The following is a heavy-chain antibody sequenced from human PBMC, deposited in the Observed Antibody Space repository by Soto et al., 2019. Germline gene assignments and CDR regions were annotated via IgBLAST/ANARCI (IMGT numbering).Heavy chain of an antibody. J-gene: IGHJ6*02. CDR3: ARVRITMVRGVIINYYGMDV. Sequence: SETLSLTCTVSGGSISSGGYYWSWIRQHPGKGLEWIGYVYYSGSTYYNPSLKSRVTISVDTSKNQFSLKLSSVTAADTAVYYCARVRITMVRGVIINYYGMDVWGQGTTVTVSS. D-gene: IGHD3-10*01. CDR1: GGSISSGGYY. CDR2: VYYSGST. V-gene: IGHV4-31*03.